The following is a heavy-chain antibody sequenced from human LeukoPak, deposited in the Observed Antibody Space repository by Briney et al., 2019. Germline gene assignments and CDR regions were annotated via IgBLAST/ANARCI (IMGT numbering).Heavy chain of an antibody. J-gene: IGHJ5*02. CDR3: ARRWFGELHNWFGP. Sequence: GASVKVSCKASGYTFTSYGISWVRQAPGQGLEWMGWISAYNGNTNYAQKLQGRVTMTTDTSTSTAYMELRSLRSDDTAVYYCARRWFGELHNWFGPWGQGSLVTVSS. CDR1: GYTFTSYG. CDR2: ISAYNGNT. V-gene: IGHV1-18*01. D-gene: IGHD3-10*01.